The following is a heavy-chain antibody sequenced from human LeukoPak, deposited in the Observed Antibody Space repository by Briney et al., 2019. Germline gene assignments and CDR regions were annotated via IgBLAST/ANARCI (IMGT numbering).Heavy chain of an antibody. Sequence: GGSLRLSCAASGFSFTDYWMHWVRQAPGKGLVWVSHINSDGSWTSYADSVKGRFTISKDNAKNTVYLQMNNLRAEDTAVYYCVSFYETYWGRGTLVTVSS. V-gene: IGHV3-74*01. CDR3: VSFYETY. J-gene: IGHJ4*02. CDR2: INSDGSWT. D-gene: IGHD2-2*01. CDR1: GFSFTDYW.